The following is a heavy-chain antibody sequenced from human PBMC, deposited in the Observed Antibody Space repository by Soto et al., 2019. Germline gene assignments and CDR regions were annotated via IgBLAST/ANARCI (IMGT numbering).Heavy chain of an antibody. CDR2: ISGSGGST. V-gene: IGHV3-23*01. Sequence: GGSLRLSCAASGFTFSRYAMSWVRQAPGKGLEWVSAISGSGGSTYYADSVKGLFTISRDNSKNTLYLQMTSLRAEDTAVYYCAKPLLGDGADYWGQGTLVTVSS. CDR3: AKPLLGDGADY. J-gene: IGHJ4*02. CDR1: GFTFSRYA. D-gene: IGHD2-21*02.